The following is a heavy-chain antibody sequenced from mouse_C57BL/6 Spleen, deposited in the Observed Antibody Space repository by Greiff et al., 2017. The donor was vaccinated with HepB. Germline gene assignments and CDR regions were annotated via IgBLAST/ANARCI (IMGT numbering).Heavy chain of an antibody. CDR3: ARGRENYYGSTYFDY. D-gene: IGHD1-1*01. CDR1: GYSITSGYY. J-gene: IGHJ2*01. V-gene: IGHV3-6*01. CDR2: ISYDGSN. Sequence: EVKLQESGPGLVKPSQSLSLTCSVTGYSITSGYYWNWIRQFPGNKLEWMGYISYDGSNNYNPSLKNRISITRDTSKNQFFLKLNSVTTEDTATYYCARGRENYYGSTYFDYWGQGTTLTVSS.